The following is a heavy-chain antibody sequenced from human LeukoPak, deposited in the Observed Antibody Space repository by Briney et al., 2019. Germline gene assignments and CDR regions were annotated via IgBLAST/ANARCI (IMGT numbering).Heavy chain of an antibody. CDR2: CYLGDSDT. J-gene: IGHJ6*02. V-gene: IGHV5-51*01. CDR3: AGCPSMRGGSAYYYYGMDV. D-gene: IGHD2/OR15-2a*01. Sequence: GAPLLICCKCSGYSITSYWICWGRQMPGKLVELRGVCYLGDSDTRYNPSFQGLVTISADKSISNAYLQWSSLKASDLAMYYCAGCPSMRGGSAYYYYGMDVWGQGTTVTVSS. CDR1: GYSITSYW.